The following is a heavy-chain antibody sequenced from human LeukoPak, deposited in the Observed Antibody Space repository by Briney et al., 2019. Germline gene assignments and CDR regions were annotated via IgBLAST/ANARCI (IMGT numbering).Heavy chain of an antibody. D-gene: IGHD3-3*01. Sequence: SETLSLTCTVSGGSTSSSNYYWGWIRQPPGKGLEWIGGIHYSGNTYYNPSLKSRVTISVDTSKNQFSLKLSSVTAADTAVYYCARLGAGPTYYDFWSGYSSFYFDYWGQGTLITVSS. CDR3: ARLGAGPTYYDFWSGYSSFYFDY. V-gene: IGHV4-39*01. J-gene: IGHJ4*02. CDR2: IHYSGNT. CDR1: GGSTSSSNYY.